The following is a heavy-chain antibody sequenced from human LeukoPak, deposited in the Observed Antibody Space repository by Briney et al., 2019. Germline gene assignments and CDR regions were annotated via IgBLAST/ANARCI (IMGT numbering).Heavy chain of an antibody. V-gene: IGHV3-30*03. D-gene: IGHD3-22*01. CDR3: ARDRSGYYYYFDY. CDR2: ISYDGSNK. J-gene: IGHJ4*02. CDR1: GFTFSSYG. Sequence: GRSLRLSCAASGFTFSSYGMHWVRQAPGKGLEWVAVISYDGSNKYYADSVKGRFTISRDNSKNTLYLQMNSLRAEDTAVYYCARDRSGYYYYFDYWGQGTLVTVSS.